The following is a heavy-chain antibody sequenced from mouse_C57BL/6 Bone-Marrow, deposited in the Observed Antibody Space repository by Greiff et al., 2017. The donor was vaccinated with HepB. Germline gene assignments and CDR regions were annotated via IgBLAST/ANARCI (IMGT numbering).Heavy chain of an antibody. D-gene: IGHD2-3*01. CDR2: IYPGDGDT. J-gene: IGHJ2*01. CDR3: ARPYDDYFDY. V-gene: IGHV1-82*01. CDR1: GYAFSSSW. Sequence: QVQLKESGPELVKPGASVKISCKASGYAFSSSWMNWVKQRPGKGLEWIGRIYPGDGDTNYNGKFKGKATLTADKSSSTAYMQLSSLTSEDSAVYFCARPYDDYFDYWGQGTTLTVSS.